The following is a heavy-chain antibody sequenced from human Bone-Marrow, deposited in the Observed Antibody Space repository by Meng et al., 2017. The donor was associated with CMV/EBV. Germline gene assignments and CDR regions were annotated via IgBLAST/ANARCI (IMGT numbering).Heavy chain of an antibody. CDR1: GFTFSSYA. Sequence: GESLKISCAASGFTFSSYAMSWVRQAPGKGLEWVSVIYSGGSSTYYADSVKGRFTISRDNSKNTLYLQMNSLRAEDTAVYYCARDGGLWFGESQDYAFDYWGQGTLVTVSS. D-gene: IGHD3-10*01. CDR3: ARDGGLWFGESQDYAFDY. CDR2: IYSGGSST. J-gene: IGHJ4*02. V-gene: IGHV3-23*03.